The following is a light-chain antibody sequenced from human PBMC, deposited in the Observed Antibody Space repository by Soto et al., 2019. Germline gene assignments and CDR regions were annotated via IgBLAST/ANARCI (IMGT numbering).Light chain of an antibody. Sequence: MVLTESPGTLSLFAGERATLSCRPSQSISSSFLAWYQQKRGPHPRLLIYGASSRATRIPDSFRRSGSRTHSTLTITRLEAEDFAVYYCKQYGRSPWTFGQGTKV. CDR2: GAS. CDR1: QSISSSF. CDR3: KQYGRSPWT. J-gene: IGKJ1*01. V-gene: IGKV3-20*01.